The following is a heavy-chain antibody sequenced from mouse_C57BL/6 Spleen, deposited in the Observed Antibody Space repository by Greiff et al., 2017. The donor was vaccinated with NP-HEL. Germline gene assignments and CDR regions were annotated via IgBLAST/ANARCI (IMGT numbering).Heavy chain of an antibody. J-gene: IGHJ3*01. CDR1: GFTFSSYG. V-gene: IGHV5-6*01. D-gene: IGHD2-4*01. Sequence: EVKVVESGGDLVKPGGSLKLSCAASGFTFSSYGMSWVRQTPDKRLEWVATISSGGSYTYYPDSVKGRFTISRDNAKNTLYLQMSSLKSEDTAMYYCARLLYYDYDAPLAYWGQGTLVTVSA. CDR3: ARLLYYDYDAPLAY. CDR2: ISSGGSYT.